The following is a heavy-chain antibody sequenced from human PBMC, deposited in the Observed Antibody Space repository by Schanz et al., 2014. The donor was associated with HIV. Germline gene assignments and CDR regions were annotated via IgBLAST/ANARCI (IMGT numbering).Heavy chain of an antibody. CDR3: AREKTTLNWFDP. D-gene: IGHD4-4*01. CDR1: GYTFTAYY. V-gene: IGHV1-2*02. J-gene: IGHJ5*02. CDR2: INPNSGGT. Sequence: QVQLVQSGAEVKKPGASVKVSCKASGYTFTAYYIHWVRQAPGQGLEWMGWINPNSGGTNSAQKFQGRVTMSMDTSISTAYMEVRSLRSDDTALYFCAREKTTLNWFDPWGQGTLVTVSS.